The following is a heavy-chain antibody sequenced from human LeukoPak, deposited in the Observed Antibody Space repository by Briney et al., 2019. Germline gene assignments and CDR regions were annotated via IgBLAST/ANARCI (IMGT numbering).Heavy chain of an antibody. CDR1: GFTFGHFA. CDR3: AKDAWDLDAFDI. Sequence: GGSLRLSCAASGFTFGHFAMIWVRQAPGKGLEWVSGISGNGFSTYYADSVKGRFTISRDNSKNTLYLQMNSLRAEDTAVYFCAKDAWDLDAFDIWGQGAMVTVSS. V-gene: IGHV3-23*01. D-gene: IGHD1-26*01. CDR2: ISGNGFST. J-gene: IGHJ3*02.